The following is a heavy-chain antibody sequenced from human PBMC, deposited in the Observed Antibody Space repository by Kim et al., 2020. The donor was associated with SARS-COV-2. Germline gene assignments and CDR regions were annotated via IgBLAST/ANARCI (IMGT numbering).Heavy chain of an antibody. V-gene: IGHV3-9*01. Sequence: ADSCRGRFIISRDDAKNSLFLQMNSLRAEDTALYYCAREGTKYNYYFDYWGQGTLVTVSS. D-gene: IGHD1-1*01. CDR3: AREGTKYNYYFDY. J-gene: IGHJ4*02.